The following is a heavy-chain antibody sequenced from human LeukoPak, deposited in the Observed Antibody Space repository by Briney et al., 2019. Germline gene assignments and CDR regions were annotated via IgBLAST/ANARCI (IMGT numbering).Heavy chain of an antibody. D-gene: IGHD5-24*01. J-gene: IGHJ4*02. V-gene: IGHV3-48*04. CDR1: GFTFSSYS. Sequence: GGSLRLSCAASGFTFSSYSMNWVRQAPGKGLEWVSYISGGSSTIYYADSVKGRFTISRDNAKNSLYLQMNSLRAEDTAVYYCARSREGYNLFDYWGQGTLVTVSS. CDR2: ISGGSSTI. CDR3: ARSREGYNLFDY.